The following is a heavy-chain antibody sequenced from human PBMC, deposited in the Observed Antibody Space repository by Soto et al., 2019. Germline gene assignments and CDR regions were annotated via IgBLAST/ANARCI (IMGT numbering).Heavy chain of an antibody. Sequence: SETLSLTCTVSGGSISSSSYYWGRIRQPPGKGLEWIGSIYYSGSTYYNPSLKSRVTISVDASKNQFSLKLSSVTAADTAVYYCARRANYYDSSGYPFDYWGQGTLVTVSS. J-gene: IGHJ4*02. D-gene: IGHD3-22*01. V-gene: IGHV4-39*01. CDR2: IYYSGST. CDR3: ARRANYYDSSGYPFDY. CDR1: GGSISSSSYY.